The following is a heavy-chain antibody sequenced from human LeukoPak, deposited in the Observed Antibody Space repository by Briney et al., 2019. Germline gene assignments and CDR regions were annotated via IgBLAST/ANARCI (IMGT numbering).Heavy chain of an antibody. CDR2: IIPTFGTA. J-gene: IGHJ4*02. V-gene: IGHV1-69*13. CDR3: ARERGRVMQQLVPYFDY. D-gene: IGHD6-13*01. CDR1: GGTFSSYA. Sequence: GASVKVSCKASGGTFSSYAISWVRQAPGQGLEWMGGIIPTFGTANYAQKFQGRVTITADESTSTAYMELSSLRSEDTAVYYCARERGRVMQQLVPYFDYWGQGTLVTVSS.